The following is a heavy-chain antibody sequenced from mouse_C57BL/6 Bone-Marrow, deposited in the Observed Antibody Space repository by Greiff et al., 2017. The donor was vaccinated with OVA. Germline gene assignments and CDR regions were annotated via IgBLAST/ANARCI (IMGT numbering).Heavy chain of an antibody. Sequence: VQLQQSGPELVKPGDSVKISCKASGYSFTGYFMNWVMQSHGKSLEWIGRINPYNGDTFYNQKFKGKATLTVDKSSSTAHMELRSLTSEDSAVYYCARHGSSYRYFDYWGQGTTLTVSS. CDR3: ARHGSSYRYFDY. CDR2: INPYNGDT. J-gene: IGHJ2*01. D-gene: IGHD1-1*01. V-gene: IGHV1-20*01. CDR1: GYSFTGYF.